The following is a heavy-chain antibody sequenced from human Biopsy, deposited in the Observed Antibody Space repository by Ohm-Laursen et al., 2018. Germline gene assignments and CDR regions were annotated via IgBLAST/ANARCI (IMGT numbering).Heavy chain of an antibody. CDR3: ARMPHFDY. CDR1: GGSVRSPDHR. D-gene: IGHD2-2*01. CDR2: IYYSWTT. J-gene: IGHJ4*02. Sequence: SETLSLTCTVSGGSVRSPDHRWNWVRRAPGKGLEWIGNIYYSWTTLYNPSLNGRATMSLDTSKNQFSLRLIYVTAADTAVYYCARMPHFDYWGQGILVTVSS. V-gene: IGHV4-61*08.